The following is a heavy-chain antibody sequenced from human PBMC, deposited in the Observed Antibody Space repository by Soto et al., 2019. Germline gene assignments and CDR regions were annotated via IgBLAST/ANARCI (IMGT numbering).Heavy chain of an antibody. V-gene: IGHV4-59*08. CDR1: GGSISSYY. CDR3: ARFNWYFVL. CDR2: SYYSGST. J-gene: IGHJ2*01. Sequence: QVQLQESGPGLVKPSETLSLTCTVSGGSISSYYWSWIRQPPGKGLEWIGYSYYSGSTNYNPSPKSRLTVSVDTSKTHFSLKLSSVSAADTAVYYCARFNWYFVLWVRGTLVTVSS.